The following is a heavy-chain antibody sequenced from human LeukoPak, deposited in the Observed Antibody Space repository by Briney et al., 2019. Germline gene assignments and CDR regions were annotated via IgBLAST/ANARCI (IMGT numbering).Heavy chain of an antibody. Sequence: PSETLSLTCAVYGGSFRGYYWSWIRQPPGKGLEWIGEINHSGRTNYNPSLKSRVTISVDTSKNQFSLKLSSVTAADTAVYYCARGLRGVISNWFDPWGQGTLVTVSS. D-gene: IGHD3-10*01. CDR3: ARGLRGVISNWFDP. CDR2: INHSGRT. J-gene: IGHJ5*02. V-gene: IGHV4-34*01. CDR1: GGSFRGYY.